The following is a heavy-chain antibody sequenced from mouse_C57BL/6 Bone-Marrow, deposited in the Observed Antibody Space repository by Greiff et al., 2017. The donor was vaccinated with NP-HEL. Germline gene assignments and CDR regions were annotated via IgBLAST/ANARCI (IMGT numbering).Heavy chain of an antibody. Sequence: QVQLKESGAELVRPGASVKLSCKASGYTFTDYYINWVKQRPGQGLEWIARIYPGSGNTYYNEKFKGKATLTAEKSSSTAYMQLSSLTSEDSAVYFCARGTTVVATRAMDYWGQGTSVTVSS. CDR3: ARGTTVVATRAMDY. CDR2: IYPGSGNT. V-gene: IGHV1-76*01. D-gene: IGHD1-1*01. CDR1: GYTFTDYY. J-gene: IGHJ4*01.